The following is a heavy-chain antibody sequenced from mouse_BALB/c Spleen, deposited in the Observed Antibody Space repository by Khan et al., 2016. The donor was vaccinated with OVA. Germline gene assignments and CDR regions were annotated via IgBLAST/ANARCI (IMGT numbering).Heavy chain of an antibody. Sequence: EVELVESGGDLVKPGGSLKLSCAASGFTFSSYSMSWVRQTPDKRLVWFASISSGGDYTYYPDSVKGRFTISRDNAKNTLYLQMSDLKSEDTAMYYCASHLAGSFAYWGQGTLVTVSA. J-gene: IGHJ3*01. D-gene: IGHD1-1*01. V-gene: IGHV5-6*01. CDR3: ASHLAGSFAY. CDR2: ISSGGDYT. CDR1: GFTFSSYS.